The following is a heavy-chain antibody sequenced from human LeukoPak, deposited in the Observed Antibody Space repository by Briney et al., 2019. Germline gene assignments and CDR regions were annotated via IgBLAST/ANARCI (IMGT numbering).Heavy chain of an antibody. CDR3: AKNKWESWFDP. Sequence: ASVKVSCKASGYTFASSDISWVRQAPGQGLEWMGWISAYNGNTHYVQNLQGRVTMTTDTSTSTAYMELRSLRSDDTAVYYCAKNKWESWFDPWGQGTLVTVSS. CDR2: ISAYNGNT. D-gene: IGHD1-26*01. V-gene: IGHV1-18*01. J-gene: IGHJ5*02. CDR1: GYTFASSD.